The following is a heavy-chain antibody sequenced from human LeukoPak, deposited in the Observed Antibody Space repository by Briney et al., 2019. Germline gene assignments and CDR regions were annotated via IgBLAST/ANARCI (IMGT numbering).Heavy chain of an antibody. J-gene: IGHJ5*02. Sequence: SETLYLTCAVSGGSISSSNWWSWVRQPPGKGLEWIGEIYHSGSTNYNPSLKSRVTISVDKSKNQFSLKLSSVTAADTAVYYCASATRIAAAGTFDPWGQGTLVTVSP. V-gene: IGHV4-4*02. CDR3: ASATRIAAAGTFDP. D-gene: IGHD6-13*01. CDR2: IYHSGST. CDR1: GGSISSSNW.